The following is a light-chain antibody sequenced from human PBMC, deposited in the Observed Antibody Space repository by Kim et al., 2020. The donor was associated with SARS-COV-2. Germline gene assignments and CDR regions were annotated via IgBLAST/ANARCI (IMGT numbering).Light chain of an antibody. CDR3: QQLNSYRT. Sequence: IQLTQSPSSLPASVGDRVTITCRASQGISSYLAWYQQKPGKAPKLLIYAASTLESGVPSRFSGSGSRTDFTLTISSLQPEDFATYYCQQLNSYRTFGQGTKVDIK. J-gene: IGKJ1*01. V-gene: IGKV1-9*01. CDR2: AAS. CDR1: QGISSY.